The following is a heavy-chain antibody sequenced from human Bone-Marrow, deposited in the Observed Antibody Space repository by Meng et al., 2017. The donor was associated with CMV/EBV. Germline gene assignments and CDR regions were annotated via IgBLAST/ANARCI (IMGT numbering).Heavy chain of an antibody. Sequence: ASVKVSCKASGYTFTGYYMHWVRQAPGQGLEWMGWINPNSGAANYAPKFQGRVTMTRDTSISTAFMDLSRLTADDTAVYYCARGRAYWGQGTLVTVSS. CDR3: ARGRAY. CDR1: GYTFTGYY. V-gene: IGHV1-2*02. J-gene: IGHJ4*02. CDR2: INPNSGAA.